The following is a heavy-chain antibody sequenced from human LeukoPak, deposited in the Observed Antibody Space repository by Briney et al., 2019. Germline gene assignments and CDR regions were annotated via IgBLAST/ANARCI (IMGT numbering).Heavy chain of an antibody. CDR3: ARRDSLVVVTTFDS. J-gene: IGHJ4*02. Sequence: YGGSLKTYYWSWLRQSPGKGLEWIGDINHYGSTNYNPSLKSRVTMSIDTSKSHFFLNLTSVTAADTAVYYCARRDSLVVVTTFDSWGQGTLVTVSS. CDR1: GGSLKTYY. D-gene: IGHD2-2*01. CDR2: INHYGST. V-gene: IGHV4-34*01.